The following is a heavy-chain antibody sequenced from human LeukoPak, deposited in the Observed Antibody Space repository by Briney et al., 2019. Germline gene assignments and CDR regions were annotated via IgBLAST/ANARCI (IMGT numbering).Heavy chain of an antibody. D-gene: IGHD6-13*01. J-gene: IGHJ4*02. V-gene: IGHV3-21*01. Sequence: GGSLRLSCAASGFTFSRYSMNWVRQAPGKGLEWVSYITSSSNYISYADSVKGRFTISRDNSENTLYLQMNSLRAEDTALYYCASDGIAVDRGIGYFDYWGQGTLVTVSS. CDR1: GFTFSRYS. CDR2: ITSSSNYI. CDR3: ASDGIAVDRGIGYFDY.